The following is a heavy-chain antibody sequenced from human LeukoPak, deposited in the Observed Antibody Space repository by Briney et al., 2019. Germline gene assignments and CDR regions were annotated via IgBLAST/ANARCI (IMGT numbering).Heavy chain of an antibody. CDR1: GYSISSGYY. CDR2: MYHSGST. J-gene: IGHJ3*02. V-gene: IGHV4-38-2*01. D-gene: IGHD2-2*01. Sequence: PSETLSLTCAVSGYSISSGYYWGWIRQPPGKGLEWIGSMYHSGSTHYNPSLKSRVTISVDTSKNQFSLKLNSVTAADTAVYYCARRRCSSTSCYPFDGFDIWGPGTMVTVFS. CDR3: ARRRCSSTSCYPFDGFDI.